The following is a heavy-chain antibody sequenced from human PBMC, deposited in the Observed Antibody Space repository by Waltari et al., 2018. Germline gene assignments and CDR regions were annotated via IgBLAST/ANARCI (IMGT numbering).Heavy chain of an antibody. CDR1: GFTFSSYA. D-gene: IGHD2-2*01. J-gene: IGHJ6*02. Sequence: VQLLESGGGLVQPGGSLRLSCAASGFTFSSYAMSWVRQAPGKGLEWIGYIYYSGSTNYNPALKSRGTISVETSKNQFSLKLSSVTAADTAVYYCARVSGYCSSTSCEWDYYYGMDVWGQGTTVTVSS. CDR2: IYYSGST. V-gene: IGHV4-59*01. CDR3: ARVSGYCSSTSCEWDYYYGMDV.